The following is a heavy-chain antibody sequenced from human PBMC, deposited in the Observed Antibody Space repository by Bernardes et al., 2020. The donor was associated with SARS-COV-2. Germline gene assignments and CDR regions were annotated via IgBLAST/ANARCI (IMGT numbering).Heavy chain of an antibody. CDR1: GFTFSSYG. CDR2: ISYDGSNK. J-gene: IGHJ4*02. V-gene: IGHV3-30*03. Sequence: GGSLRLSCAASGFTFSSYGMHWVRQAPGKGLEWVAVISYDGSNKYYAASVKGRFTISRDNSKNTLYLQMNSLRAEDTAVYYCAAALIMVIDYWGQGTLVTVSS. CDR3: AAALIMVIDY. D-gene: IGHD5-18*01.